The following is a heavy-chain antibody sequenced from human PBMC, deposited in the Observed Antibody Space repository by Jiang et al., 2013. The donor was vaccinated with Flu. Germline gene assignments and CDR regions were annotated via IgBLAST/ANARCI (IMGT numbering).Heavy chain of an antibody. D-gene: IGHD3-22*01. CDR2: ISWNSGSI. Sequence: QLLESGGGLVQPGRSLRLSCAASGFTFDDYAMHWVRQAPGKGLEWVSGISWNSGSIGYADSVKGRFTISRDNAKNSLYLQMNSLRAEDTALYYCAKGSGYYENPPYAFDIWGQGTMVTVSS. J-gene: IGHJ3*02. CDR3: AKGSGYYENPPYAFDI. CDR1: GFTFDDYA. V-gene: IGHV3-9*01.